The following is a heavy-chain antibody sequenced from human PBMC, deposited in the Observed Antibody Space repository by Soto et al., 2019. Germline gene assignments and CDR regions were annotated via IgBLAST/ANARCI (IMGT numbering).Heavy chain of an antibody. CDR2: IDPSDSYT. CDR1: GYSFTSYW. D-gene: IGHD3-22*01. V-gene: IGHV5-10-1*01. CDR3: ARHSPNYYDSSGFNDAFDI. J-gene: IGHJ3*02. Sequence: GESLKISCKGSGYSFTSYWISWVRQMPGKGLEWMGRIDPSDSYTNYSPSFQGHVTISADKSISTAYLQWSSLKASDTAMYYCARHSPNYYDSSGFNDAFDIWGQGTMVTVS.